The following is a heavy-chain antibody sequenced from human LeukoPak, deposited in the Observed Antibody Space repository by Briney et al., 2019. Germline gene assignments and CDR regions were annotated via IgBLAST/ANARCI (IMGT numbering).Heavy chain of an antibody. CDR3: ARDYCSSTSCLFDY. CDR1: GYTFTSYY. CDR2: INPNSGDT. V-gene: IGHV1-2*06. Sequence: ASVKVSCKASGYTFTSYYMHWVRQAPGQGLEWMGRINPNSGDTNYAQKFQGRVAMTRDTSISTAFMELTRLRSDDTAVYYCARDYCSSTSCLFDYWGQGTLVTVSS. D-gene: IGHD2-2*01. J-gene: IGHJ4*02.